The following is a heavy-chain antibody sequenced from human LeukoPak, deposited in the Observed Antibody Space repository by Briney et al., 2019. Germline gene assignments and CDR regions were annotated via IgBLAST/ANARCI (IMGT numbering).Heavy chain of an antibody. J-gene: IGHJ4*02. Sequence: ASVKVSCKASGYTFTSYDINWVRQATGQGLEWMGWTNPNSGNTGYAQKFQGRVTMTRNTSISTAYMGLSSLRSEDTAVYYCASVGGIGSTYYFDYWGQGTLVTVSS. CDR2: TNPNSGNT. D-gene: IGHD5/OR15-5a*01. CDR1: GYTFTSYD. V-gene: IGHV1-8*01. CDR3: ASVGGIGSTYYFDY.